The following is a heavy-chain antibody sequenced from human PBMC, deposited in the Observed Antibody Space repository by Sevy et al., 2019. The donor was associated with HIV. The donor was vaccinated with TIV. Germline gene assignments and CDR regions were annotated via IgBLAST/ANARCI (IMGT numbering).Heavy chain of an antibody. V-gene: IGHV4-34*01. Sequence: SETLSLTCAVYGGSFSGYYWSWIRQPPGKGLEWIGEINHSGSTNYNPSLKSRVTISVDTSKNQFSLKLSSVTAADTAVYYCARGDPRQYSSSSGGRSEVFIDYWGQGTLVTVSS. D-gene: IGHD6-6*01. J-gene: IGHJ4*02. CDR1: GGSFSGYY. CDR2: INHSGST. CDR3: ARGDPRQYSSSSGGRSEVFIDY.